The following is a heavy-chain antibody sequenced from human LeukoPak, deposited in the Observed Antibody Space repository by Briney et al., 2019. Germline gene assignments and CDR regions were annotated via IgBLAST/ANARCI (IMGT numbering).Heavy chain of an antibody. CDR1: GFTFSSYA. D-gene: IGHD3-3*01. V-gene: IGHV3-30*04. Sequence: GGSLRLSCAASGFTFSSYAMHWVRQAPGKGLEWVAVISYDGSNKYYADSVKGRFTISRDNSKNTLYLQMNSLRSDDTAVYYCARGGAITIFAFDPWGQGTLVTVSS. CDR3: ARGGAITIFAFDP. J-gene: IGHJ5*02. CDR2: ISYDGSNK.